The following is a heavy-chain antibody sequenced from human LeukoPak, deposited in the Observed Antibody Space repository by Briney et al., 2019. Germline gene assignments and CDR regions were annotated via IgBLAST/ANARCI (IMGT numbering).Heavy chain of an antibody. J-gene: IGHJ3*01. CDR2: ITGSGSYA. V-gene: IGHV3-23*01. Sequence: GGSLRLSCAASGFTFNNYAMTWVRQAPEKGLEWVSSITGSGSYANYADSVKGRFTISRDNSKNTLYLQMNSLRLDDTAVYYCRRDPNGDYIGAFDFWGRGTMVTVSS. CDR1: GFTFNNYA. D-gene: IGHD4-17*01. CDR3: RRDPNGDYIGAFDF.